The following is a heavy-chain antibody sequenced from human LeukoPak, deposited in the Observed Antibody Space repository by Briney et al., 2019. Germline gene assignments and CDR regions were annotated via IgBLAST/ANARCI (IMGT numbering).Heavy chain of an antibody. D-gene: IGHD2-8*01. CDR3: AREALGYCTNGVCYLPSYYYMDV. CDR2: IYTSGST. J-gene: IGHJ6*03. V-gene: IGHV4-61*02. CDR1: GGSISSGSYY. Sequence: SETLSLTCTVSGGSISSGSYYWTWIRQPAGKGLEWIGRIYTSGSTNYNPSLKGRVTISVDTSKNQFSLRLSSMTAADTAVYYCAREALGYCTNGVCYLPSYYYMDVWGKGTTVTVSS.